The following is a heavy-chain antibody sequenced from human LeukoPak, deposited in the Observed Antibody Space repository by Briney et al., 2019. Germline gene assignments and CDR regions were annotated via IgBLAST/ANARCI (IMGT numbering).Heavy chain of an antibody. Sequence: SETLSLTSGVSGGSINTTNWRSWVRQPPGQGLEWVGEISLTGRTNYNPSLNGRVTMSLDESSNQLSLNLTSVTAADTAIYYCSRESGAFCPFGYWGQGTLVIVPS. V-gene: IGHV4-4*02. CDR3: SRESGAFCPFGY. CDR1: GGSINTTNW. D-gene: IGHD1-26*01. J-gene: IGHJ4*02. CDR2: ISLTGRT.